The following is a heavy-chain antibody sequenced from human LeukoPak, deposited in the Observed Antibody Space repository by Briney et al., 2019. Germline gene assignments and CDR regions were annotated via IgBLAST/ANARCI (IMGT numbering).Heavy chain of an antibody. J-gene: IGHJ5*01. CDR2: INDDTP. CDR3: AKRVPLTALDS. Sequence: GGSLRLSCTTSGFSFNTYSMSWVRQAPGKGLEWVSAINDDTPYYTDSVKGRFTVSRDNSKNRLFLQMNSLRVEESGVYYRAKRVPLTALDSWGQGTLVTVSS. V-gene: IGHV3-23*01. CDR1: GFSFNTYS. D-gene: IGHD3-3*01.